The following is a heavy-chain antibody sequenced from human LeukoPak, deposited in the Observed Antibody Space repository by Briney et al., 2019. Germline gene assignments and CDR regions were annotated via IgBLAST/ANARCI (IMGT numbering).Heavy chain of an antibody. CDR3: AKERVGALLDY. Sequence: PGGSLRLSCAASGFTFSSYGVHWVRQAPGKGLEWVAVISYDGSNKYYADSVKGRFTISRDNSKNTLYLQMNSLRAEDTAVYYCAKERVGALLDYWGQGTLVTVSS. CDR1: GFTFSSYG. J-gene: IGHJ4*02. CDR2: ISYDGSNK. V-gene: IGHV3-30*18. D-gene: IGHD1-26*01.